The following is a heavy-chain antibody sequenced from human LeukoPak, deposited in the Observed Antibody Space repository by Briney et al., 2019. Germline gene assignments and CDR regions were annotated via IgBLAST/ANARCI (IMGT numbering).Heavy chain of an antibody. CDR1: GGSISSYY. V-gene: IGHV4-4*07. CDR3: ARVDLRAAFFDY. Sequence: SETLSLTCTVSGGSISSYYWTWIRQPAGKGLEWIGRIYTSGNTGYNPSLKSRVTMSVDTSKNQFSLNLSSVTAADTAVYYCARVDLRAAFFDYWGQGTLVTVSS. D-gene: IGHD2-15*01. CDR2: IYTSGNT. J-gene: IGHJ4*02.